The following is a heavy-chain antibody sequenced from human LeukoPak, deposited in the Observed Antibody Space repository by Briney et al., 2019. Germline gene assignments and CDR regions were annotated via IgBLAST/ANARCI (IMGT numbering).Heavy chain of an antibody. CDR1: GFTFGDYY. Sequence: GGSLRLSCAASGFTFGDYYMSWIRQAPGKGLEWIAYITTRGNTIYYADSVKGRFTISRDNAENSLYLQMNSLRADDTAVYYCARTSAYYWNYWGQGTLVTVSP. CDR2: ITTRGNTI. CDR3: ARTSAYYWNY. J-gene: IGHJ4*02. V-gene: IGHV3-11*01. D-gene: IGHD3-22*01.